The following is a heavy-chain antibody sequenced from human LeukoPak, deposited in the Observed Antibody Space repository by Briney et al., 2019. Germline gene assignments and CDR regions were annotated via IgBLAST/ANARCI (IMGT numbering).Heavy chain of an antibody. J-gene: IGHJ4*02. D-gene: IGHD2-2*02. CDR2: ISSSSSYI. V-gene: IGHV3-21*01. CDR3: ASADCSSASCYTYYFDY. CDR1: GFTFSSYS. Sequence: GGSLRLSCAASGFTFSSYSMNWVRQAPGKGLEWVSSISSSSSYIYYADSVKGRFTISRDNAKNSLYLQMNSLRAEDTAVYYCASADCSSASCYTYYFDYWGQGTLVTVSS.